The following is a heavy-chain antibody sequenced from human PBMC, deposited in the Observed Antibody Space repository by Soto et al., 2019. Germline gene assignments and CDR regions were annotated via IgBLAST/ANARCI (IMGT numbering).Heavy chain of an antibody. CDR2: ISYDGSNK. D-gene: IGHD2-21*01. V-gene: IGHV3-30*18. CDR3: AKGPSPHNFEPNWFDP. CDR1: GFTFSSYG. Sequence: GGSLRLSCAASGFTFSSYGMHWVRQAPGKGLEWVAVISYDGSNKYYADSVKGRFTISRDNSKNTLYLQMNSLRAEDTAVYYCAKGPSPHNFEPNWFDPWGQGTLVTVSS. J-gene: IGHJ5*02.